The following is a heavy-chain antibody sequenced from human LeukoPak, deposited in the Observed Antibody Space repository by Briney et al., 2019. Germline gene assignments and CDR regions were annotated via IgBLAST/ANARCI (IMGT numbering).Heavy chain of an antibody. D-gene: IGHD3-9*01. CDR1: GYTLTELS. V-gene: IGHV1-24*01. CDR3: ATAPLYDILTGYYNRGVLDY. CDR2: FDPEDGET. Sequence: ASVKVSCKVSGYTLTELSMHWVRQAAGKGLEWMGGFDPEDGETIYAQKFQGRVTMTEDTSTDTAYMELSSLRSEDTAVYYCATAPLYDILTGYYNRGVLDYWGQGTLVTVSS. J-gene: IGHJ4*02.